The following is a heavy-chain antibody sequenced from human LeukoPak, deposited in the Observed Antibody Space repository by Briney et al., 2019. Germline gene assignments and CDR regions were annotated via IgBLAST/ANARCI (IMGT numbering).Heavy chain of an antibody. CDR3: ARHGGSLGYFDY. V-gene: IGHV4-59*08. Sequence: SKTLSLTCTVSGGSISAYYWSWIRQTPGKGLEWIGYVHDSGTTNYNPSLKGRVTISSDTSKNQFSLNLRSVGAADTATYYCARHGGSLGYFDYWGHGTLVTVSS. D-gene: IGHD1-26*01. CDR1: GGSISAYY. CDR2: VHDSGTT. J-gene: IGHJ4*01.